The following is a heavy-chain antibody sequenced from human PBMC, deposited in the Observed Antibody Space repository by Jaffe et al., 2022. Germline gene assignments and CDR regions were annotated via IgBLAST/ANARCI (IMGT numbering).Heavy chain of an antibody. Sequence: QVQLQESGPGLVKPSETLSLTCAVSGYSISSGYYWGWIRQPPGKGLEWIGSIYHSGSTYYNPSLKSRVTISVDTSKNQFSLKLSSVTAADTAVYYCARLNYYDSSGYYSFPYYFDYWGQGTLVTVSS. V-gene: IGHV4-38-2*01. D-gene: IGHD3-22*01. J-gene: IGHJ4*02. CDR3: ARLNYYDSSGYYSFPYYFDY. CDR2: IYHSGST. CDR1: GYSISSGYY.